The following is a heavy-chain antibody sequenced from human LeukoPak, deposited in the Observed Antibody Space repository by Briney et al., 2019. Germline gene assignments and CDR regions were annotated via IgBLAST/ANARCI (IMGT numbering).Heavy chain of an antibody. CDR2: IIPIFGTA. CDR1: GYTFTGYY. V-gene: IGHV1-69*13. Sequence: ASVKVSCKASGYTFTGYYMHWVRQAPGQWLEWMGGIIPIFGTANYAQKFQGRVTITADESTSTAYMELSSLRSEDTAVYYCARGQRAAAGNDYWGQGTLVTVSS. CDR3: ARGQRAAAGNDY. J-gene: IGHJ4*02. D-gene: IGHD6-13*01.